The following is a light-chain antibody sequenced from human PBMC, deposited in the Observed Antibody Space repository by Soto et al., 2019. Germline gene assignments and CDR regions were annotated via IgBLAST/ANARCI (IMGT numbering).Light chain of an antibody. J-gene: IGLJ1*01. CDR1: KLEKKY. CDR3: QAWDSSTCV. CDR2: QDF. V-gene: IGLV3-1*01. Sequence: SYELTQSPSVSVSPGQTATITCSGDKLEKKYTSWYQKRPGQSPVLVIYQDFKRPSGTPERFSGSNSGNTATLTISGTQAMDEADYYCQAWDSSTCVFGTGTKLTVL.